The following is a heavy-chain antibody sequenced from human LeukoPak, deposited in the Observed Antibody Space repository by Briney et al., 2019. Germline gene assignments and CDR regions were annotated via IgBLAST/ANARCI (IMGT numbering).Heavy chain of an antibody. Sequence: PGGSLRLSCAASGFTFGIYWMSWVRQAPGKGLEWVANIKQDGSEKFYVDSVKGRFTLSRDNAKNSLFLQMNSLRAEDTAVYYCARDYYSSGWYGDYWGQGTLVTVSS. CDR1: GFTFGIYW. CDR2: IKQDGSEK. CDR3: ARDYYSSGWYGDY. V-gene: IGHV3-7*04. D-gene: IGHD6-19*01. J-gene: IGHJ4*02.